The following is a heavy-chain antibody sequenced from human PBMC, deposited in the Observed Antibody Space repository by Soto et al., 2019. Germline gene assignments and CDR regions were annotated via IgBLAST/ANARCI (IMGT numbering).Heavy chain of an antibody. CDR3: ARDAAAAGTAYFDY. J-gene: IGHJ4*02. V-gene: IGHV3-30-3*01. CDR2: ISYDGSNK. CDR1: GFTFSSYA. Sequence: GGSLRLSCAASGFTFSSYAMHWVRQAPGKGLEWVAVISYDGSNKYYADSVKGRFTISRDNSKNTLYLQMNSLRAEDTAVYYCARDAAAAGTAYFDYWGQGTLVTVSS. D-gene: IGHD6-13*01.